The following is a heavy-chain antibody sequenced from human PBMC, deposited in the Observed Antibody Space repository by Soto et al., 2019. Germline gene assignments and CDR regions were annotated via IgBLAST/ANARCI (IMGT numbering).Heavy chain of an antibody. J-gene: IGHJ4*02. D-gene: IGHD6-19*01. Sequence: GGSLRLSCAASGFTFSSYAMHWVRHAPGKGLEWVAVISYDGSNKYYADSVKGRFTISRDNSKNTLYLQMNSLRAEDTAVYYCARELRIAGAGTGYYWGQGTLVTVSS. V-gene: IGHV3-30-3*01. CDR3: ARELRIAGAGTGYY. CDR2: ISYDGSNK. CDR1: GFTFSSYA.